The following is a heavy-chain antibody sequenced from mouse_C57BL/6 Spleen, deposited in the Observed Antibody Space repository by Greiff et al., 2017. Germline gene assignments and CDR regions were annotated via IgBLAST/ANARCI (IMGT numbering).Heavy chain of an antibody. Sequence: EVKLMESGGDLVKPGGSLKLSCAASGFTFSSYGMSWVRQTPDKRLEWVATISSGGSYTYYPDSVKGRFTISRDNAKNTLYLQMSSLKSEDTAMYYCARQTITTVVATNFDYWGQGTTLTVSS. V-gene: IGHV5-6*01. J-gene: IGHJ2*01. D-gene: IGHD1-1*01. CDR3: ARQTITTVVATNFDY. CDR1: GFTFSSYG. CDR2: ISSGGSYT.